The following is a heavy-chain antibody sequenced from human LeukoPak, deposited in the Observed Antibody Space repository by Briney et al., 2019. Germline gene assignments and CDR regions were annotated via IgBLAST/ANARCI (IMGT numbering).Heavy chain of an antibody. J-gene: IGHJ4*02. CDR1: GGSFSGYY. D-gene: IGHD1-26*01. CDR3: ASGNYYQDY. CDR2: VFYNGRT. Sequence: KPSETLSLTCAVYGGSFSGYYWVWIRQPPGKGLEWIGYVFYNGRTSYNPSLKSRVTISADTSKNQFSLKMNSVTAADTAVYYCASGNYYQDYWGQGTVVTVSP. V-gene: IGHV4-59*08.